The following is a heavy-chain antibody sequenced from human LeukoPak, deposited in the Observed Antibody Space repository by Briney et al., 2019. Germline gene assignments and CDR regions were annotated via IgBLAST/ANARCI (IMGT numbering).Heavy chain of an antibody. CDR3: AKSDDFWSGYYDY. CDR2: ISGSGGST. Sequence: GGSLRLSCAASGFTLSNYAMNWVRQAPGKGLEWVSAISGSGGSTYYADSVKGRFTISRDNSKNTLYLQMNSLRAEDTAVYYCAKSDDFWSGYYDYWGQGTLVTVSS. V-gene: IGHV3-23*01. D-gene: IGHD3-3*01. CDR1: GFTLSNYA. J-gene: IGHJ4*02.